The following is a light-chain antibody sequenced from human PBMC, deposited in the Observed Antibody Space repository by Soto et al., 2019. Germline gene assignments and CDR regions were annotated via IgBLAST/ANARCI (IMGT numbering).Light chain of an antibody. CDR1: SSDVGGYNY. Sequence: QSVLTQPASVSGSPGQSIAISCTGTSSDVGGYNYVSWHQQHPGKAPKVLISVVSNRPSGVSNRFSGSKSGNTASLTISGLQAEDEADYYCSSYRSGGTFVFGSGTKVTV. CDR3: SSYRSGGTFV. CDR2: VVS. J-gene: IGLJ1*01. V-gene: IGLV2-14*01.